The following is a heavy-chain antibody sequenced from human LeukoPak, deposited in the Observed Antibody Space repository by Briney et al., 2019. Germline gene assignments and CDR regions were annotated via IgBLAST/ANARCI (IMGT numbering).Heavy chain of an antibody. Sequence: GGSLRLSCAASGFTFSSYGMHWVRQAPGKGLEWVAVISYDGSNKYYADSVKGRFTISRDNSKNTLYLQMNSLRSEDTAVYYCASPYRTYYYGSGSFDYWGQGTLVTVSS. CDR3: ASPYRTYYYGSGSFDY. V-gene: IGHV3-30*03. J-gene: IGHJ4*02. CDR2: ISYDGSNK. D-gene: IGHD3-10*01. CDR1: GFTFSSYG.